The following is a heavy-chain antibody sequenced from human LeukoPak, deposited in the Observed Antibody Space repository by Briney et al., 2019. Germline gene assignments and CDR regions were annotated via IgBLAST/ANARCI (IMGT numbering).Heavy chain of an antibody. Sequence: AGGSLRLSCAASGFTFSSYAMHWVRQAPGKGLEYVSAISSNGGSTYYANFVKGRFTISRDNSKNTLYLQMGSLRAEDMAVYYCARGHDYVWGSYRYSYYFDYWGQGTLVTVSS. CDR2: ISSNGGST. J-gene: IGHJ4*02. V-gene: IGHV3-64*01. D-gene: IGHD3-16*02. CDR1: GFTFSSYA. CDR3: ARGHDYVWGSYRYSYYFDY.